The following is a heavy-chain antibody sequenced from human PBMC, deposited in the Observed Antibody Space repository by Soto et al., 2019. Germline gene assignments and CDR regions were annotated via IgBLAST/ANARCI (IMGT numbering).Heavy chain of an antibody. V-gene: IGHV4-30-4*01. CDR3: ARYDFWRGYTDY. Sequence: QVQLQESGPGLVKPSQTLSLTCTVSVGSISSGDYYWSWIRQPPGKCLEWIGYIYYSGSTYYNPSLQSRVTISVDTSKNQFSLKLSSVTAADTAVYYCARYDFWRGYTDYWGQGTMVTVSS. D-gene: IGHD3-3*01. CDR1: VGSISSGDYY. CDR2: IYYSGST. J-gene: IGHJ4*02.